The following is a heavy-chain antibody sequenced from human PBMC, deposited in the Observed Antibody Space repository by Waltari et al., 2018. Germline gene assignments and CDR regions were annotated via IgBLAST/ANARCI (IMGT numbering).Heavy chain of an antibody. J-gene: IGHJ5*02. CDR2: INPNSGGK. CDR3: AREFVVVVAATPFDP. Sequence: QVQLVQSGAEVKKPGASVKVSCKASGYTFTGYYMPWVRQAPGQGLEWMGWINPNSGGKNYAQKFQGRVTMTRDTSISTAYMELSRLRSDDTAVYYCAREFVVVVAATPFDPWGQGTLVTVSS. CDR1: GYTFTGYY. D-gene: IGHD2-15*01. V-gene: IGHV1-2*02.